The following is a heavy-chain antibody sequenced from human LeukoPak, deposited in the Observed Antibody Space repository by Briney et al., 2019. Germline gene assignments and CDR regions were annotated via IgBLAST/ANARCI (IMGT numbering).Heavy chain of an antibody. CDR3: ATDGAVAGTAYPEY. V-gene: IGHV1-2*02. D-gene: IGHD6-19*01. CDR1: GYTFTGYY. J-gene: IGHJ4*02. CDR2: INPNSGGT. Sequence: ASVKVSCKASGYTFTGYYVHWVRQAPGQGLEWMGWINPNSGGTKYAQKFQGRVTMTRDTSISTAYMELSSLTSDDTALYYCATDGAVAGTAYPEYWGQGTLVTVSS.